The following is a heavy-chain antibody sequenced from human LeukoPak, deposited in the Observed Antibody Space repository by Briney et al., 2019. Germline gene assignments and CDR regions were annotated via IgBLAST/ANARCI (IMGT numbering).Heavy chain of an antibody. CDR2: IRGGGTSE. Sequence: GGSLRLTCTASGFTFSAYAMMWVRQAPGKGPEWVSAIRGGGTSEFYADSVKGRFRISRDNSKDTLFLQMNSLRAEDTAVYYCARDPNGDYIGAFDMWGPGTMVTVSS. CDR1: GFTFSAYA. J-gene: IGHJ3*02. D-gene: IGHD4-17*01. CDR3: ARDPNGDYIGAFDM. V-gene: IGHV3-23*01.